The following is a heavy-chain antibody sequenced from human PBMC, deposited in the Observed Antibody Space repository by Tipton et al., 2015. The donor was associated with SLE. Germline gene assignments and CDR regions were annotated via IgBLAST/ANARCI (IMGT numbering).Heavy chain of an antibody. CDR2: ICASGAT. CDR1: GGSISSDRYF. J-gene: IGHJ2*01. D-gene: IGHD1-26*01. Sequence: LRLSCTVSGGSISSDRYFWSWIRQPAGKGLEWIGRICASGATNYNPSFKSRLTISIDTSKNYFSPNLSSVTAADTAVYFCARDPLAVGDGESLDLWGRGTLVTVSS. V-gene: IGHV4-61*02. CDR3: ARDPLAVGDGESLDL.